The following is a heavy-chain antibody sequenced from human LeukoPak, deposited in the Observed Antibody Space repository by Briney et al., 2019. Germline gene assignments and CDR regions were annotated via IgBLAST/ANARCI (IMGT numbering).Heavy chain of an antibody. Sequence: SETLSLTCNVSGGSISSSSYYWGWIRQPPGKGLEWIGSIYYSGSTYYNPSLKSRVTISVDTSKNHFSLKLSSVTAADTAVYYCATLRSVLRYFDWSRFDYWGQGTLVTVSS. D-gene: IGHD3-9*01. CDR3: ATLRSVLRYFDWSRFDY. J-gene: IGHJ4*02. CDR1: GGSISSSSYY. V-gene: IGHV4-39*01. CDR2: IYYSGST.